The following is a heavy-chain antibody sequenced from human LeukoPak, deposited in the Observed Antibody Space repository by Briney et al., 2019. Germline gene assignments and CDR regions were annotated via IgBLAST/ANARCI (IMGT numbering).Heavy chain of an antibody. CDR2: IYNSGST. CDR3: ASGADYSNYYFNY. V-gene: IGHV4-59*01. D-gene: IGHD4-11*01. J-gene: IGHJ4*02. Sequence: SETLSLTCTVSGGSINSYYWTWIRQPPGKGLEWIGYIYNSGSTSYNPSLKSRVTISVDTSKNQFSLKLTSVTAADTAVYYCASGADYSNYYFNYWGQGTLVTVSS. CDR1: GGSINSYY.